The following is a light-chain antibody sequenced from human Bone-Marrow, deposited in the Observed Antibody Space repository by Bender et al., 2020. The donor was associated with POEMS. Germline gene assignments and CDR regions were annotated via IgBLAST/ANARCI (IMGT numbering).Light chain of an antibody. J-gene: IGLJ3*02. V-gene: IGLV1-44*01. CDR1: SSNIGAHA. Sequence: QSVLTQPPSASGTPGQRVTISCSGGSSNIGAHAVNWYQHLPGTAPKLLIYSSHRRPSGVPDRFSGSKSGDTASLTVSGLQGEDEADYYCSSYAGTNPWVFGGGTKLTVL. CDR3: SSYAGTNPWV. CDR2: SSH.